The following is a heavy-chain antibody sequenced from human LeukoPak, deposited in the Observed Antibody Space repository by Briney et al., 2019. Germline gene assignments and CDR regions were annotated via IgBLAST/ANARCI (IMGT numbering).Heavy chain of an antibody. Sequence: ASVNVSCKASGYTFTGYYMHWVRQAPGQGLEWMGWINPNSGGTNYAQKFQGRVTMTRDTSISTAYMELSRLRSDDTAVYYCARGPVEMATMRDAFDVWGQGTMVTVSS. D-gene: IGHD5-24*01. V-gene: IGHV1-2*02. J-gene: IGHJ3*01. CDR1: GYTFTGYY. CDR2: INPNSGGT. CDR3: ARGPVEMATMRDAFDV.